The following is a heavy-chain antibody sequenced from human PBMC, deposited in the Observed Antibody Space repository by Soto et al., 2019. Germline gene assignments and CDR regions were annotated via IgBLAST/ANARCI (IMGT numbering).Heavy chain of an antibody. V-gene: IGHV3-23*01. CDR1: GFTFDSPYSHG. CDR3: VSWVSAHFDY. D-gene: IGHD2-8*01. CDR2: ISSNGANT. J-gene: IGHJ4*01. Sequence: PGESLKISCAASGFTFDSPYSHGMSWVRQSPGKGPEWVSTISSNGANTHYAESVKGRFTISKDASRNTVHLHMNSLRAEDTATYFCVSWVSAHFDYWGHGTPVTVSS.